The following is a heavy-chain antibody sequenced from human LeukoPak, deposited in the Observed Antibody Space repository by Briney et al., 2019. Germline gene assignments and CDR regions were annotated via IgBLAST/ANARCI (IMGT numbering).Heavy chain of an antibody. Sequence: ASVKVSCXASGYTFTSYYMHWVRRAPGQGLEWMGIINPSGGSTSYAQKFRGRVTMTRDTSTSTVYMELSSLRSEDTAVYYCARSWIQLWHDAFDIWGQGTMVTVSS. V-gene: IGHV1-46*01. CDR1: GYTFTSYY. J-gene: IGHJ3*02. D-gene: IGHD5-18*01. CDR2: INPSGGST. CDR3: ARSWIQLWHDAFDI.